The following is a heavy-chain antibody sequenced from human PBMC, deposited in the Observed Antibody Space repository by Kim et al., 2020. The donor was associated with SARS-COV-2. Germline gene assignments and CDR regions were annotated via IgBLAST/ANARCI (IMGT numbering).Heavy chain of an antibody. V-gene: IGHV3-48*02. CDR3: ARRGLGAPAGNYFDY. CDR2: ISSDSTTK. J-gene: IGHJ4*02. Sequence: GGSLRLSCAASGFTFNSYSMNWVRQAPGKGLELISYISSDSTTKYYADSVRGRFTISRDNAKNSLFLQMNSLTDEDTALYYCARRGLGAPAGNYFDYWGQGSLVTVSS. CDR1: GFTFNSYS. D-gene: IGHD1-26*01.